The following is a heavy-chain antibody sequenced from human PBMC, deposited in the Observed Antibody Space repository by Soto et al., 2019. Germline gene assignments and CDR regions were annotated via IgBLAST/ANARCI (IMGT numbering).Heavy chain of an antibody. Sequence: QVQLVESGGGVVQPGRSLRLSCAASGFTFSSYGMHWVRQAPGKGLEWVAVIWYDGSNKYYADSVKGRFTISRDNSKNTLYLQMNSLRAEDTAVYYCARDPGGDGYNFDAFDIWGQGRMVTVSS. CDR3: ARDPGGDGYNFDAFDI. D-gene: IGHD2-21*01. V-gene: IGHV3-33*01. CDR1: GFTFSSYG. CDR2: IWYDGSNK. J-gene: IGHJ3*02.